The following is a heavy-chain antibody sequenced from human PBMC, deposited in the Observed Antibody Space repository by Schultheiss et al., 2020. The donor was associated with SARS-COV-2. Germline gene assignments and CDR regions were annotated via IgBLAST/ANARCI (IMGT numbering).Heavy chain of an antibody. CDR1: GFTFSDYS. J-gene: IGHJ2*01. CDR3: AGGIYCSGGACNYWYFDL. V-gene: IGHV3-48*04. Sequence: GESLKISCAASGFTFSDYSMNWVRQAPGKGLEWVSYISSSSSTRYYADSVQGRFTISRDNAKNSLYLQMNSLRAEDTAVYYCAGGIYCSGGACNYWYFDLWGRGTLVTVSS. D-gene: IGHD2-15*01. CDR2: ISSSSSTR.